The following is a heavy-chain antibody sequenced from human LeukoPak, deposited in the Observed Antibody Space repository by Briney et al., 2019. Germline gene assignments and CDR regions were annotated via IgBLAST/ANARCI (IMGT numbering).Heavy chain of an antibody. Sequence: GGSLRLSCAASGFTVSSNYMSWVRQAPGKGLEWVSVIYSGGSTYYADSVKGRFTISRHNSKNTLYLQMNSLRAEDTAVYYCPREGFYDSSGSNSNWGQGTLVTVSS. CDR2: IYSGGST. D-gene: IGHD3-22*01. CDR3: PREGFYDSSGSNSN. CDR1: GFTVSSNY. V-gene: IGHV3-53*04. J-gene: IGHJ4*02.